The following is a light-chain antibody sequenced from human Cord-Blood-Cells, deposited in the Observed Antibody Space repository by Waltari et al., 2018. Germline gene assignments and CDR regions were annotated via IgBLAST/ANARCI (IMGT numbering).Light chain of an antibody. V-gene: IGKV3-20*01. CDR3: QQYGSSRT. CDR1: QSVSSSY. CDR2: GAS. J-gene: IGKJ2*01. Sequence: EIVLTQSPGTLSLSPGERATLSCRASQSVSSSYLAWYQQKPGQAPRLPIYGASSRATGIPDRFSGSGSGTDFTLTISRLEPEDFAVYYCQQYGSSRTFGQGTKLEIK.